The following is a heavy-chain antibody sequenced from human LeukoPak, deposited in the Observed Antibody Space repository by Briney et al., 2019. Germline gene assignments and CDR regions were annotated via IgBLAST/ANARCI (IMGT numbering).Heavy chain of an antibody. CDR1: RGTSSRDT. J-gene: IGHJ5*02. CDR3: ARDPGTTHDLVNPAFCSDH. CDR2: IIPILGIA. V-gene: IGHV1-69*04. D-gene: IGHD1-7*01. Sequence: SVKRSCEGSRGTSSRDTISWVRQAPGQGLEWMGRIIPILGIANYAQKFQGRVTITADKSTSTAYMVLSSLRSEDTAVYYCARDPGTTHDLVNPAFCSDHWGQGTLVTVSS.